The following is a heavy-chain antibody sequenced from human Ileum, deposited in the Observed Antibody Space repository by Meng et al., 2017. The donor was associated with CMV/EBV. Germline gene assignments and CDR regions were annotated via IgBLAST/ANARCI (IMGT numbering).Heavy chain of an antibody. CDR3: AKERTTISFDY. J-gene: IGHJ4*02. CDR1: GFTLNNYA. V-gene: IGHV3-23*01. CDR2: ISISGGTT. D-gene: IGHD5-12*01. Sequence: EVEVWESGGGFVQPGGSMRLSCAASGFTLNNYAMGWVRQAPGKGLEWVSSISISGGTTYYADSVKGRFTISRDSSKNTLYLQMNSLRAEDTAVYYCAKERTTISFDYWGQGTLVTVSS.